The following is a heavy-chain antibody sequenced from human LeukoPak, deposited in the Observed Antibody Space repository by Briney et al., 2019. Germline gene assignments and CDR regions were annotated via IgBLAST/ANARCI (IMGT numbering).Heavy chain of an antibody. CDR2: INYSGGT. J-gene: IGHJ5*02. CDR3: ARDGLRFYEWLLLPESWFDP. V-gene: IGHV4-39*02. Sequence: SETLSLTCTVSGASISNGAYHWGWIRQPPGKGLEWIGSINYSGGTHYNPSLKSRVTISADKSKNQSSLKLSSVTAADTSVYYCARDGLRFYEWLLLPESWFDPWGQGTLVTVSS. D-gene: IGHD3-3*01. CDR1: GASISNGAYH.